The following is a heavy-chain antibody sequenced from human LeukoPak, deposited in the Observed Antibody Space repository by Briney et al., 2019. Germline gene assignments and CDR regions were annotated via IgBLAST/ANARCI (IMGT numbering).Heavy chain of an antibody. J-gene: IGHJ3*02. D-gene: IGHD5-18*01. CDR1: GGTFSSYA. Sequence: SVKVSCKASGGTFSSYAISWVRQAPGQGLEWMGGIIPTFGTANYAQKFQGRVTITADESTSTAYMELSSLRSEDTAVYYCARGWDTAKSAFDIWGQGTMVTVSS. CDR2: IIPTFGTA. CDR3: ARGWDTAKSAFDI. V-gene: IGHV1-69*13.